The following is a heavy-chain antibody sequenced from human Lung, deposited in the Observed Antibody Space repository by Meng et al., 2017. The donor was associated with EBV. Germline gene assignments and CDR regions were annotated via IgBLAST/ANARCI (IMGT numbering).Heavy chain of an antibody. D-gene: IGHD3-3*01. CDR3: ASQRITIYGVSGSFDP. CDR2: ISGYNGNT. V-gene: IGHV1-18*04. CDR1: CYSFTHHG. Sequence: QGQMVEAGVEVKKAGASGKVSCKASCYSFTHHGITWVRQAPGQGLEWMGWISGYNGNTHYAQKLQGRVTMTTDTSTSTAYMELRSLRSEDTAVYYCASQRITIYGVSGSFDPWGQGTLVTVSS. J-gene: IGHJ5*02.